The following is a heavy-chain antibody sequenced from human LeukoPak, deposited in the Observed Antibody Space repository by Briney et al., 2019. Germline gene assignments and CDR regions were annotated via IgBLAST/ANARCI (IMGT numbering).Heavy chain of an antibody. CDR2: INPNSADT. CDR1: GYTFTDNY. D-gene: IGHD3-9*01. CDR3: ARDFGILTGAFDP. Sequence: ASVKVSCKASGYTFTDNYIHWVRQAPGQGLEWMGWINPNSADTIYAQKFQGRVTMTRDTSISTAYMELSRLRSDDTAVYYCARDFGILTGAFDPWGQGTLVTVSS. V-gene: IGHV1-2*02. J-gene: IGHJ5*02.